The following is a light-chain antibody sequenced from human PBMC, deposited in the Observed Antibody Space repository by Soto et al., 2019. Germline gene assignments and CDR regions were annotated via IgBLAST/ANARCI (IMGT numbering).Light chain of an antibody. CDR2: EVS. J-gene: IGLJ3*02. V-gene: IGLV2-14*01. Sequence: QSALTQPASVSGSPGQSITISCTGTSSDVGSYNYVSWYQQHPGKAPKLMIYEVSNRPSGVSNRFSGSKSGNTASLTISGLQADDEADYYCNSYTGSGTVVFGGGTKVTVL. CDR3: NSYTGSGTVV. CDR1: SSDVGSYNY.